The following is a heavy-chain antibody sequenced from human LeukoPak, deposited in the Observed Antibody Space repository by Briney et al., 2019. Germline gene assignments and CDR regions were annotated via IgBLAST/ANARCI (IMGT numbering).Heavy chain of an antibody. CDR2: INHSGST. CDR1: GGSFSGYY. CDR3: ARSPITSGGVDH. Sequence: PSETLSLTCAVYGGSFSGYYWSWIRQPPGKGLEWIGEINHSGSTNYNPSLKSRVTISVDTSKNQFSLKLSSVTAADTAVYYCARSPITSGGVDHWGQGTLVTVSS. D-gene: IGHD3-16*01. V-gene: IGHV4-34*01. J-gene: IGHJ5*02.